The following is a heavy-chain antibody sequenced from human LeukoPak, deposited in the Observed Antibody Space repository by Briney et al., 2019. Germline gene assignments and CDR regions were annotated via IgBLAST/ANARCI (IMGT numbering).Heavy chain of an antibody. D-gene: IGHD3/OR15-3a*01. V-gene: IGHV1-2*02. CDR3: ARISTGYSTANDAFDI. CDR2: INPNSGGT. Sequence: ASVKVSCKASGYTFTGYYMHWVRQAPGQGLEWMGWINPNSGGTNYAQKFQGRVTMTRDTSISTAYMELSRLRSDDTAVYYCARISTGYSTANDAFDIWGQGTMVTVSS. J-gene: IGHJ3*02. CDR1: GYTFTGYY.